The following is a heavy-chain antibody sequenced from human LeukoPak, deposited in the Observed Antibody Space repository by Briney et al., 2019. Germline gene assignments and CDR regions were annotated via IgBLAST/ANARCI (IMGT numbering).Heavy chain of an antibody. J-gene: IGHJ6*02. V-gene: IGHV1-18*01. CDR1: GYTFTTYY. CDR3: ARDRGYSYGFYYYYGMDV. D-gene: IGHD5-18*01. Sequence: ASVKVSCKASGYTFTTYYITWVRQAPGQGLEWMGWISAYNGNTKYAQKFQGRVTMTTDTSTSTAYMELRSLRSDDTAVYYCARDRGYSYGFYYYYGMDVWGQGTTVTVSS. CDR2: ISAYNGNT.